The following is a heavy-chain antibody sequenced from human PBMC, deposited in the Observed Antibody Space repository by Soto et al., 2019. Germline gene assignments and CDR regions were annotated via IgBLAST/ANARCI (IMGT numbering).Heavy chain of an antibody. Sequence: GGSLRLSCAASGFTFSSYAMTWVRQAPGKGLEWVSAISGGGGSTYYADSVKGRFTISRDNSKNTLYLQMNSLRAEDTAVYYCAKRGLGVVTLNWFDPWGQGTLVTVSS. CDR2: ISGGGGST. CDR3: AKRGLGVVTLNWFDP. V-gene: IGHV3-23*01. J-gene: IGHJ5*02. D-gene: IGHD3-3*01. CDR1: GFTFSSYA.